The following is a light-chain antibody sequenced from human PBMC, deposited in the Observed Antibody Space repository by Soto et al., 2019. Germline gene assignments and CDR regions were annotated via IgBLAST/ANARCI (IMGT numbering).Light chain of an antibody. CDR1: QRVSSTY. CDR3: QQYGNSPQT. Sequence: EIVLTQSPGTLSLSPGDRATLSCRASQRVSSTYVAWYQQRPGQTPKLLIYEASTRATGIPDRFSGSGSGTDYTLTIGRLEPDDFAVYYCQQYGNSPQTFXQGTKVDIK. V-gene: IGKV3-20*01. CDR2: EAS. J-gene: IGKJ1*01.